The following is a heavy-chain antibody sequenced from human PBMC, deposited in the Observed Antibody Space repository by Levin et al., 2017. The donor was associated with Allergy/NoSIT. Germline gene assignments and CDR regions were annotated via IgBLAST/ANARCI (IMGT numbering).Heavy chain of an antibody. Sequence: PSETLSLTCTVSGGSVSSGSYYWSWIRQPPGKGLEWIGYIYYSGSTNYNPSLKSRVTISVDTSKNQFSLKLSSVTAADTAVYYCARRNLPGIAAAGTFDYWGQGTLVTVSS. J-gene: IGHJ4*02. CDR1: GGSVSSGSYY. CDR2: IYYSGST. D-gene: IGHD6-13*01. CDR3: ARRNLPGIAAAGTFDY. V-gene: IGHV4-61*01.